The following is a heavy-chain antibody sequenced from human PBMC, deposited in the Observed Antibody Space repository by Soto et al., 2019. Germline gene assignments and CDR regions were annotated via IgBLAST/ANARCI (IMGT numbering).Heavy chain of an antibody. CDR2: ISGSGGST. Sequence: EVQLLDSGGGLVQPGGSLRLSCAASGFTFSSYAMSWVRQAPGKLLEWVSAISGSGGSTYYADSVKGRFTISRDNSMNTLYLQMNSLRAEDTAVYSCSKDNPTGDSSGYFDYWGQETLVNVSS. V-gene: IGHV3-23*01. CDR1: GFTFSSYA. CDR3: SKDNPTGDSSGYFDY. J-gene: IGHJ4*02. D-gene: IGHD3-22*01.